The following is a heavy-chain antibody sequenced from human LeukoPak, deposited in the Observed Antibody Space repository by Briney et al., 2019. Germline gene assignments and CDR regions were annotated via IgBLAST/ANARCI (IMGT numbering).Heavy chain of an antibody. CDR1: GFSLSDYY. V-gene: IGHV3-11*04. Sequence: GGSLRLSCAASGFSLSDYYISWIRQAPGKGLQWISYISNSGDNIHYADSVEGRFTISRDNAKRSMYLQMNSLRDEDTAMYYCVRGLKVGVTPVGADSWGQGTLVIVSS. J-gene: IGHJ4*02. CDR2: ISNSGDNI. CDR3: VRGLKVGVTPVGADS. D-gene: IGHD1-26*01.